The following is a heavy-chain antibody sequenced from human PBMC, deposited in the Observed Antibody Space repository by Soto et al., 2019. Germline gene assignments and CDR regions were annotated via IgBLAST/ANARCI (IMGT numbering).Heavy chain of an antibody. CDR3: AREEGYCNGGPCYRGAFEF. Sequence: EVQLVESGGGLVKPGGSPRLSCAASGFTFSDYSMLWVRQAPGKGLEWLAFIGNSNNPTFYADSVRGRFTISRDNPKNSVYLQMNSLGEEDTAVYFCAREEGYCNGGPCYRGAFEFWGQGTMVTVSS. CDR1: GFTFSDYS. D-gene: IGHD2-15*01. J-gene: IGHJ3*01. CDR2: IGNSNNPT. V-gene: IGHV3-21*02.